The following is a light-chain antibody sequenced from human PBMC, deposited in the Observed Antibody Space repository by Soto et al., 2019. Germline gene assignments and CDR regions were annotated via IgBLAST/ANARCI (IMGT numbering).Light chain of an antibody. V-gene: IGKV3-15*01. Sequence: EIVLTQSPGTLSLSPGERATLSCRASQSVSSSYLAWYQQKPGQDPRLLIYGASSRATGIPARFSGSGSGTEFTLIISSLQSEDFAVYFCQQYNNWPLTFGQGTKVDIK. J-gene: IGKJ1*01. CDR3: QQYNNWPLT. CDR2: GAS. CDR1: QSVSSSY.